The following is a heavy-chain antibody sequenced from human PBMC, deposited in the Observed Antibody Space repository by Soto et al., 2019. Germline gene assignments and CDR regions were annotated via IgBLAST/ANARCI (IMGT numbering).Heavy chain of an antibody. J-gene: IGHJ6*03. CDR2: IYHSGST. D-gene: IGHD3-16*01. Sequence: SETLSLTCAVSSGSISSSNWWSWVRQPPGKGLEWIGEIYHSGSTNYNPSLKSRVTISVDKSKNQFSLKLSSVTAADTAVYYCARVTLGVAGTYYYYYMDVWGKGTTVTVSS. CDR1: SGSISSSNW. CDR3: ARVTLGVAGTYYYYYMDV. V-gene: IGHV4-4*02.